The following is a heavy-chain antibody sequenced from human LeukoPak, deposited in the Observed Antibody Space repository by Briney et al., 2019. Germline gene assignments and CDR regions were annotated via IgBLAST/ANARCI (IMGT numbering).Heavy chain of an antibody. D-gene: IGHD3-3*01. CDR3: ASGVGDFWSGYFRY. CDR2: IRRSGSTK. CDR1: GFTFSDYN. J-gene: IGHJ4*02. Sequence: GGSLRLSCAASGFTFSDYNMRWIRQAPGKGLEWVSSIRRSGSTKYYADSVKGRFTISRDNAKNSLFLQMNSLRAEDTAVYYCASGVGDFWSGYFRYWGQGTLVTVSS. V-gene: IGHV3-11*04.